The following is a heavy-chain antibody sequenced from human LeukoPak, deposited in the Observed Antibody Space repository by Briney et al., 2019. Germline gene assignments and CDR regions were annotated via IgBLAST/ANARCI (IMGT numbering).Heavy chain of an antibody. J-gene: IGHJ6*03. D-gene: IGHD3-10*01. Sequence: GGSLRLSSAASGFTFSSYSMNWVRQAPGTGLEWVSSISSSSSYIYYADSVKGRFTISRDNVNNSLYLQMNSLRAEDTAVYYCARCYGPGAYYMDVWGKGTTVTIS. CDR1: GFTFSSYS. CDR3: ARCYGPGAYYMDV. V-gene: IGHV3-21*04. CDR2: ISSSSSYI.